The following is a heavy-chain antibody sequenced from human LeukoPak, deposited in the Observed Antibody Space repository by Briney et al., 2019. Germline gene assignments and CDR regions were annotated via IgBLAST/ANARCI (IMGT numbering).Heavy chain of an antibody. Sequence: GGSLRLSCAASGFTFDDYAMHWVRQAPGKGLEWVSGISWNSGSIGYADSVKGRFTISRDNAKNSLYLQMNSLRAEDTALYYCAKDISHYDILTGIDYWGQGTLVTVSS. CDR3: AKDISHYDILTGIDY. CDR1: GFTFDDYA. CDR2: ISWNSGSI. J-gene: IGHJ4*02. V-gene: IGHV3-9*01. D-gene: IGHD3-9*01.